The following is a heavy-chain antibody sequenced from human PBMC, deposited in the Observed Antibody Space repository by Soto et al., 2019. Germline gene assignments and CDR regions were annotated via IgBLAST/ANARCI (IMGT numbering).Heavy chain of an antibody. CDR1: GYTFTSYG. CDR3: ARAQELELPFVYGMDV. CDR2: ISAYNGNT. V-gene: IGHV1-18*01. J-gene: IGHJ6*02. D-gene: IGHD1-7*01. Sequence: QVQLVQSGAEVKKPGASVKVSCKASGYTFTSYGISWVRQAPGQGLEWMGWISAYNGNTNYAQKLQGRVTMTTDTSTSTAYMELRSLRSDDTAVXYCARAQELELPFVYGMDVWGQGTTVTVSS.